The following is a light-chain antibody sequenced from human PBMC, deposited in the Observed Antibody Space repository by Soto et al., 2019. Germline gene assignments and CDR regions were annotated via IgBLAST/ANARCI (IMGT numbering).Light chain of an antibody. CDR2: EVS. CDR1: SSDVGYYKY. Sequence: QSVLTQPASVSGSPGQSITISCTGTSSDVGYYKYLSWYQQRPGKAPKLIIYEVSIRPSGVSHRFSGSKSGNTASLTISGLLPEDDSDYYCGSYTSRNTLVFGGGTKVTVL. J-gene: IGLJ2*01. V-gene: IGLV2-14*01. CDR3: GSYTSRNTLV.